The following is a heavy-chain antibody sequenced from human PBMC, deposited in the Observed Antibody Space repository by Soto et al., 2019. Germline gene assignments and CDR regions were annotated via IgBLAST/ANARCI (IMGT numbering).Heavy chain of an antibody. D-gene: IGHD2-15*01. J-gene: IGHJ3*02. V-gene: IGHV3-48*02. CDR2: ISSSSSTI. Sequence: EVQLVESGGGLVQPGGSLRLSCAASGFTFSSYSMNWVRQAPGKGLEWVSYISSSSSTIYYADSVKGRFTISRDNAKNSLYLQMNSLRDGGTAVYYCGRTPPLGYCSGGSCPDAFDIWGQGTMVTVSS. CDR1: GFTFSSYS. CDR3: GRTPPLGYCSGGSCPDAFDI.